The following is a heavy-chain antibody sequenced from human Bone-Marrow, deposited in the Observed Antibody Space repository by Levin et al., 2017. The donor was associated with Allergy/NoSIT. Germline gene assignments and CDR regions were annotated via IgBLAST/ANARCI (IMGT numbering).Heavy chain of an antibody. CDR2: ITTSGDNT. V-gene: IGHV3-23*01. D-gene: IGHD6-19*01. Sequence: LAGGSLRLSCAASGFMFHSYAMTWVRQAPGKGLEWVSGITTSGDNTYYADSVKGRFTISRDNSKNTLYLQMNSLRAEDTAVYYCAKEEWLVRGFDYWGQGTLVTVSS. CDR3: AKEEWLVRGFDY. J-gene: IGHJ4*02. CDR1: GFMFHSYA.